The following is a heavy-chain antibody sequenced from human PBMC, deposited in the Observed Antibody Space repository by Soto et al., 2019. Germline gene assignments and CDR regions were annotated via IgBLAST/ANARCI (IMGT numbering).Heavy chain of an antibody. V-gene: IGHV6-1*01. CDR2: TYYRSKWYN. Sequence: SQTLSLTCAISGDSVSSNSAAWNWIRQSPSRGLEWLGRTYYRSKWYNDYAVSVKSRITINPDTSKNQFSLQLNSVTPEDTAVYYCARGKIAVAGRHYYYYGMDVWGQGTTVTVSS. CDR1: GDSVSSNSAA. J-gene: IGHJ6*02. CDR3: ARGKIAVAGRHYYYYGMDV. D-gene: IGHD6-19*01.